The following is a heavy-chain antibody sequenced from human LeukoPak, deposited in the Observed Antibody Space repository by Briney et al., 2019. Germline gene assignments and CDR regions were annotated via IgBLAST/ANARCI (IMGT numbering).Heavy chain of an antibody. CDR2: INPNSGGT. CDR3: ARDDGYCSSTSCYPGGHWFDP. V-gene: IGHV1-2*02. D-gene: IGHD2-2*01. J-gene: IGHJ5*02. CDR1: GYTFTGYY. Sequence: ASVKVSCKASGYTFTGYYMHWVRQAPGQGLEWMGWINPNSGGTNYAQKFQGRVTMTRDTSISTAYMELSRLRPDDTAVYYCARDDGYCSSTSCYPGGHWFDPWGQGTLVTVSS.